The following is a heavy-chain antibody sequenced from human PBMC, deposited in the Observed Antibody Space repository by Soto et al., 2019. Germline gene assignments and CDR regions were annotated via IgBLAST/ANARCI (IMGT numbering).Heavy chain of an antibody. CDR1: GGTFSXXS. CDR2: IIPIFGSA. Sequence: QVQLVQSGAEVRKPGSSVKVSCEASGGTFSXXSXXXXXXXXXXXLXWMGGIIPIFGSATYAQKFQGRVTITADKSTNTVSMELTXLRSXXXXLXXXXXXXXXXXXXXXFDXXGQGTLLAVSS. V-gene: IGHV1-69*06. J-gene: IGHJ4*02. CDR3: XXXXXXXXXXXXFDX.